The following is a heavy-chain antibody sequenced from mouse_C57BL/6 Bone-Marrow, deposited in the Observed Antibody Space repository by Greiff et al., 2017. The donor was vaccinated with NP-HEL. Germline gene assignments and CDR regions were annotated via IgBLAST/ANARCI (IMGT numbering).Heavy chain of an antibody. J-gene: IGHJ4*01. D-gene: IGHD1-1*01. CDR1: GYTFTDYN. Sequence: VQLQQSGPELVKPGASVKLPCTASGYTFTDYNMDWVKQSHGKSLEWIGDINPNNGGTIYNQKFKGKATLTVDKSSSTAYMELRSLTSEDTAVYYCARHPPHCYGSSYGYAMDYWGQGTSVTVSS. V-gene: IGHV1-18*01. CDR3: ARHPPHCYGSSYGYAMDY. CDR2: INPNNGGT.